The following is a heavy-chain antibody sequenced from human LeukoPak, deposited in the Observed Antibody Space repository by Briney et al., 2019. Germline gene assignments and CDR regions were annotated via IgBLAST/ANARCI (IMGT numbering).Heavy chain of an antibody. CDR1: GGSITTYY. CDR2: IYHSGST. D-gene: IGHD3-3*01. Sequence: PSETLSLTCTVSGGSITTYYWSWIRQPPGKGLEWIGYIYHSGSTNYNPSLKSRVTISVDTSNNQFSLKLNSVTATDTAVYYCVRSRVWSGYWGNLDYWGQGTLDTVSS. V-gene: IGHV4-59*01. CDR3: VRSRVWSGYWGNLDY. J-gene: IGHJ4*02.